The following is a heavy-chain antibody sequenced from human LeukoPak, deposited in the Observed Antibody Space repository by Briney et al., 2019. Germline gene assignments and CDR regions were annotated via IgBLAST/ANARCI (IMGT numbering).Heavy chain of an antibody. V-gene: IGHV4-39*01. D-gene: IGHD3-3*01. CDR2: IYYSGST. CDR1: GGSFSGYY. CDR3: ATAGPLRFLEWLPGNWFDP. J-gene: IGHJ5*02. Sequence: SETLSLTCAVYGGSFSGYYWGWIRQPPGKGLEWIGSIYYSGSTYYNPSLKSRVTISVDTSKNQFSLKLSSVTAADTAVYYCATAGPLRFLEWLPGNWFDPWGQGTLVTVSS.